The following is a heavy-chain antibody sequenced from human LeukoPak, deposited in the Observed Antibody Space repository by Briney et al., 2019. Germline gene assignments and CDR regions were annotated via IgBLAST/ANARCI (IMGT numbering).Heavy chain of an antibody. D-gene: IGHD3-22*01. Sequence: QTGGSLRLSCTASGFSFSSYWTHWVRQAPGEGLVWISRTDSDGSSTSYADSVKGRFTISRDNAKNTLYLQMNSLRAEDTAVYYCAREAGYYDSSGYSWGRRTLVTVSS. J-gene: IGHJ5*02. CDR1: GFSFSSYW. V-gene: IGHV3-74*01. CDR2: TDSDGSST. CDR3: AREAGYYDSSGYS.